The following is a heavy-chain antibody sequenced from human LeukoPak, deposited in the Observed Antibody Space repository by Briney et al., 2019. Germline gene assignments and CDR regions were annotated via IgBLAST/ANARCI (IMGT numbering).Heavy chain of an antibody. Sequence: GGSLRLSCAASGFTFSSYAMHWVRQAPGKGLEWVAVISYDGSNKYYADSVKGRFTISRDNSKSTLYLQMNSLRAEDTAVYYCAGSGYSSGWRDYWGQGTLVTVSS. D-gene: IGHD6-19*01. J-gene: IGHJ4*02. CDR3: AGSGYSSGWRDY. V-gene: IGHV3-30*04. CDR1: GFTFSSYA. CDR2: ISYDGSNK.